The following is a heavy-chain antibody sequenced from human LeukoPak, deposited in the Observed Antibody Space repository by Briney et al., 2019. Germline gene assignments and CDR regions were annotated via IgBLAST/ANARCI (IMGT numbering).Heavy chain of an antibody. CDR3: ARDAGTGYYDY. D-gene: IGHD3/OR15-3a*01. CDR2: ISSSSSYI. CDR1: GFTFSSYS. Sequence: GGSLRLSCAASGFTFSSYSMNWVRQAPGKGLEWVSSISSSSSYIYYADSVKGRFTISRDNAKNSLYLQMNSLRAEDTAVYYCARDAGTGYYDYWGQGTLVTVSS. V-gene: IGHV3-21*01. J-gene: IGHJ4*02.